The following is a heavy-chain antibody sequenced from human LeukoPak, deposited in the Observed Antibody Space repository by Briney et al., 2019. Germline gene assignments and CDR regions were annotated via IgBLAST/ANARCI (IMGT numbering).Heavy chain of an antibody. Sequence: PSETLSLTCTVSGGSISSSGYYWGWIRQPPGKGLECIGIMSYSGSTYYNPSLKSRVTMSVDTSKNHFSLKLSSVTAADTAVYYCARQIYYDRSGYFYFNWRQGTLVTVSS. CDR2: MSYSGST. CDR1: GGSISSSGYY. J-gene: IGHJ4*02. D-gene: IGHD3-22*01. V-gene: IGHV4-39*01. CDR3: ARQIYYDRSGYFYFN.